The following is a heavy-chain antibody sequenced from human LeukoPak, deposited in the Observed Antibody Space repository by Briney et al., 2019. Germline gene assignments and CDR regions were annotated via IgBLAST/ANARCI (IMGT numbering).Heavy chain of an antibody. V-gene: IGHV4-59*01. J-gene: IGHJ4*02. CDR3: ARAFFTDYYGSGSHFDY. CDR1: GGSISSYY. Sequence: SETLSLTCTVSGGSISSYYWSWIRQPPGKGLEWIGYIYYSGSTTYNPSLRSRVTISGDTSKNQFSLKLSSVTAADTAMYYCARAFFTDYYGSGSHFDYWGQGTLVTVSS. CDR2: IYYSGST. D-gene: IGHD3-10*01.